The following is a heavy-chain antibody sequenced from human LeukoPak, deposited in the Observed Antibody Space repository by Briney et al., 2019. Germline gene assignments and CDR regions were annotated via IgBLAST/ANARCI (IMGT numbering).Heavy chain of an antibody. CDR2: IYHSGST. D-gene: IGHD1-26*01. J-gene: IGHJ5*02. CDR3: ASMGASPFDP. CDR1: GGSISSGGYS. V-gene: IGHV4-30-2*01. Sequence: SETLSLTCAVSGGSISSGGYSWSWIRQPPGKGLEWIGYIYHSGSTYYNPSLKSRVTISVDRSKNQFSLKLSSVTAADTAVYYCASMGASPFDPWGQGTLVTVSS.